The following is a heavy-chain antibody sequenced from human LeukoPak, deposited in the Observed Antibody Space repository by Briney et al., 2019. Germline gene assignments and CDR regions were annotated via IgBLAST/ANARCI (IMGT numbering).Heavy chain of an antibody. CDR1: GFTFSSYG. Sequence: GGSLRLSCAASGFTFSSYGMHWVRQTPGKGLEWVAIISYDGNNKYYADSVMGRFTISRDNSKNRLYLQMNSLRAEDTAVYYCARRGYYDSSGYYYFDYWGQGTLVTVSS. J-gene: IGHJ4*02. D-gene: IGHD3-22*01. CDR2: ISYDGNNK. V-gene: IGHV3-30*13. CDR3: ARRGYYDSSGYYYFDY.